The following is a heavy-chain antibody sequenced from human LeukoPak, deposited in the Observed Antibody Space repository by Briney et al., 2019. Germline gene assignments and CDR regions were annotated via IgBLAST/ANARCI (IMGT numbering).Heavy chain of an antibody. Sequence: GGSLRLSCAASGFTFSSYAMSWVRQAPGKGLEWVSAISGSGGSTYYADSVKGRFTISRDNSKNTLYLQMNSLRAEDTAVCYCAKLNGDYVYYYYYYMDVWGKGTTVTVSS. V-gene: IGHV3-23*01. CDR3: AKLNGDYVYYYYYYMDV. CDR1: GFTFSSYA. J-gene: IGHJ6*03. CDR2: ISGSGGST. D-gene: IGHD4-17*01.